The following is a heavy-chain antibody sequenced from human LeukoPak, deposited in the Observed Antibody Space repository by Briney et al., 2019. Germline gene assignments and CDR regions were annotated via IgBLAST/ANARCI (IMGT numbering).Heavy chain of an antibody. J-gene: IGHJ3*02. CDR1: GGSISSYY. CDR3: ARARSVLLWFGEFPPAAFDI. CDR2: IYYSGST. D-gene: IGHD3-10*01. V-gene: IGHV4-59*01. Sequence: SETLSLTCTVSGGSISSYYWSWIRQPPGKGLEWIGYIYYSGSTNYNPSLKSRVTISVDTSKNQFSLKLGSVTAADTAVYYCARARSVLLWFGEFPPAAFDIWGQGTMVTVSS.